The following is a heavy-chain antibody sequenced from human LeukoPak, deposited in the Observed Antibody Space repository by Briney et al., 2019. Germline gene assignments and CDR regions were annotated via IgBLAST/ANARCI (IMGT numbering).Heavy chain of an antibody. CDR2: INPNSGGT. J-gene: IGHJ5*02. Sequence: GASVKVSCKASGYTFTGYYMHWVRQAPGQGLEWMGWINPNSGGTNYAQKFQGRVTMTRDTSISTAYMELSRLRSDDTAVYYCAREITIFGVVPTNWFDPWGQGTLVTVSS. CDR1: GYTFTGYY. V-gene: IGHV1-2*02. D-gene: IGHD3-3*01. CDR3: AREITIFGVVPTNWFDP.